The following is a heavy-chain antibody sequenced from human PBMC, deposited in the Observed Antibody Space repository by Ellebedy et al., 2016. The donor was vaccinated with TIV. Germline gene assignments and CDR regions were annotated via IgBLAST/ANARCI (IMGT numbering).Heavy chain of an antibody. J-gene: IGHJ5*02. V-gene: IGHV1-2*02. Sequence: ASVKVSCKASGYTFIGYYIYWLRQAPGQGLEWMGWIDPESGGINLERKFQGRVTMTRDSSISTAYMELSSLTSDDTAVYFCARDKLATSTGYYYNWLDPWGQGTLVTVSS. CDR1: GYTFIGYY. CDR3: ARDKLATSTGYYYNWLDP. CDR2: IDPESGGI. D-gene: IGHD3-22*01.